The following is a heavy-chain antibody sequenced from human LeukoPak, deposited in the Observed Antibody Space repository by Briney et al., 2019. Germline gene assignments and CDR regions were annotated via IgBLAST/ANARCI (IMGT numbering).Heavy chain of an antibody. CDR1: GYSISSGYY. Sequence: PSEALSLTCTVSGYSISSGYYWGWIRQPPGKGLEWIGSIYHSGSTYYNPSLKSRVTISVDTSKNQFSLRLTSVTAADTAVYYCARQTGSGLFILPGGQGTLVTVSS. J-gene: IGHJ4*02. CDR3: ARQTGSGLFILP. V-gene: IGHV4-38-2*02. CDR2: IYHSGST. D-gene: IGHD3/OR15-3a*01.